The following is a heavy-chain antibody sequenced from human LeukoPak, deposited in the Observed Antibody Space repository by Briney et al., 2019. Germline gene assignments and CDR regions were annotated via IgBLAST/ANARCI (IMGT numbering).Heavy chain of an antibody. CDR3: ARVREMATKRFDP. CDR1: GFTFSDYY. V-gene: IGHV3-11*01. CDR2: ISSSGSTI. Sequence: GGSLRLSCAASGFTFSDYYMSWLRQAPGKGLEWVSYISSSGSTIYYADSVKGRFTISRDNAKNSLYLQMNSLRAEDTAVYYCARVREMATKRFDPWGQGTLVTVSS. D-gene: IGHD5-24*01. J-gene: IGHJ5*02.